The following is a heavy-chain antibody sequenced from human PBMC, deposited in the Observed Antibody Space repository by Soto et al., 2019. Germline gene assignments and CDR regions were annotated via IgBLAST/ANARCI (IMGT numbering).Heavy chain of an antibody. CDR1: GFTFSTYA. V-gene: IGHV3-30-3*01. J-gene: IGHJ4*02. CDR2: ISYDGSNK. D-gene: IGHD3-3*01. Sequence: QVQLVESGGGVVQPGRSLRLSCAASGFTFSTYAMHWVRQAPGKGLEWVAVISYDGSNKYYTDSVKGRFTISRDNSKNTRYLQMNSLRAEDTAVYYCARHKRDLRFLEWSYYFDSWGQGPLVTVSS. CDR3: ARHKRDLRFLEWSYYFDS.